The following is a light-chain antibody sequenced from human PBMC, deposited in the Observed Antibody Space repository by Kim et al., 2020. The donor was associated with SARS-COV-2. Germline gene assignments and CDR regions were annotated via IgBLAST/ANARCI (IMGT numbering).Light chain of an antibody. V-gene: IGKV3-20*01. CDR2: GAS. CDR3: QQYGSSPYT. Sequence: LSPGKRATLSCRASQSVRSNYLAWYQQKPGQAPRLLVYGASTRPAGIPDRFSGSGSGTDFTLTINRLEPEDFAVYYCQQYGSSPYTFGQGTKLEI. J-gene: IGKJ2*01. CDR1: QSVRSNY.